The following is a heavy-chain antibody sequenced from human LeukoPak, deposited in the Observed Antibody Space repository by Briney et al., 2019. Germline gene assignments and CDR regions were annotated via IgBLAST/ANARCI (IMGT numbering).Heavy chain of an antibody. Sequence: GASVKVSCKASGYTFTNYYIHWMRQAPGQGLEWVGIINLNAVTTRYAQKFQGRITVTRGTSTSTVYMELSSLRSEDTAVYFCAREGAAEAKNFDYWGQGTLVIVSS. CDR2: INLNAVTT. V-gene: IGHV1-46*01. J-gene: IGHJ4*02. CDR3: AREGAAEAKNFDY. D-gene: IGHD6-25*01. CDR1: GYTFTNYY.